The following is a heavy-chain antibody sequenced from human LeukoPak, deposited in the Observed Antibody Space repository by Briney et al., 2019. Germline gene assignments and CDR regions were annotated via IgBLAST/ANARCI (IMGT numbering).Heavy chain of an antibody. Sequence: ASVKVSCKASGYTFTGYYMHWVRQAPGQGLEWMGWINPNSGGTNYAQKFQGRVTMTRDTSISTAYMELSRLRSDDTAVYYCARAAVGATGNFDYWSQGTLVTVSS. CDR3: ARAAVGATGNFDY. D-gene: IGHD1-26*01. J-gene: IGHJ4*02. CDR2: INPNSGGT. V-gene: IGHV1-2*02. CDR1: GYTFTGYY.